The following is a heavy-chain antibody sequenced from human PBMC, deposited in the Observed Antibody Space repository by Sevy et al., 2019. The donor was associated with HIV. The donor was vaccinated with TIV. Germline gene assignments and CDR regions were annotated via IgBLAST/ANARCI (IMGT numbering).Heavy chain of an antibody. CDR2: ISYDGSNK. D-gene: IGHD3-9*01. CDR3: ARGRFDDILTNPFDY. Sequence: GGSLRLSCAASGFTFSSYAMHWVRQAPGKGLEWVAVISYDGSNKYYADSVKGRFTISRDYSKNTLYLQMNSLRAEDTAVYYCARGRFDDILTNPFDYWGQGTLVTVSS. J-gene: IGHJ4*02. CDR1: GFTFSSYA. V-gene: IGHV3-30-3*01.